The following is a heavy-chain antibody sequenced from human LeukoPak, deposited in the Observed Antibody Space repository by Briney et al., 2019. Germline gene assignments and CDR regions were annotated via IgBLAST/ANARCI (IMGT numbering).Heavy chain of an antibody. Sequence: GGSLRLSCAASGFTFDDYAMHWVRQAPGKGLEWVSGISWNSGSIGYADSVKGRFTISRDSAKNSLYLQMNSLRAEDTALYYCAKFQTYYGMDVWGQGTTVTVSS. CDR3: AKFQTYYGMDV. V-gene: IGHV3-9*01. J-gene: IGHJ6*02. CDR2: ISWNSGSI. CDR1: GFTFDDYA.